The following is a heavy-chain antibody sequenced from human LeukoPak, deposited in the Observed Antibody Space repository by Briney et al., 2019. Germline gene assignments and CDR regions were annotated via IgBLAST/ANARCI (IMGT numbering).Heavy chain of an antibody. V-gene: IGHV1-2*02. J-gene: IGHJ4*02. CDR1: GYTFTGYY. CDR3: ARDHADYDYVWGSYRSEDPGGDY. D-gene: IGHD3-16*02. Sequence: GASVKVSCKASGYTFTGYYMHWVRQAPGQGLEWMGWINPNSGGTNYAQKFQGRVTMTRDTSISTAYMELRSLRSDDTAVYYCARDHADYDYVWGSYRSEDPGGDYWGQGTLVTVSS. CDR2: INPNSGGT.